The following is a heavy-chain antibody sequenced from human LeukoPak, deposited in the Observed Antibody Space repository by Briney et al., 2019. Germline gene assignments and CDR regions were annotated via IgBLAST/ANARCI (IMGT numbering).Heavy chain of an antibody. CDR1: GLTLSNYW. V-gene: IGHV3-7*01. J-gene: IGHJ4*02. CDR3: ARDASAYY. D-gene: IGHD3-3*01. Sequence: GGSLRLSCVAPGLTLSNYWMSWVRQAPGKGLEWVATIKPDGSEKYYVDSVKGRFTISRDNAKRLLYLQMDNLRAEDTAVYYCARDASAYYWGQGTLVTVSS. CDR2: IKPDGSEK.